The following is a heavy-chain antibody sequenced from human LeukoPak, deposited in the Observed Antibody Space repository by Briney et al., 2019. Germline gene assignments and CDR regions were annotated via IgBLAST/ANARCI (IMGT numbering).Heavy chain of an antibody. CDR2: IYHSGNT. CDR3: AREIVAGLGVSFDI. Sequence: SETLSLTCTVSGYSISSGYYWGWIRQPPGKGLEWIGSIYHSGNTYYKTSLKSRVAISVDTSKNQFSLKLSSVTAADTAVYYCAREIVAGLGVSFDIWGQGTMVTVSS. CDR1: GYSISSGYY. V-gene: IGHV4-38-2*02. J-gene: IGHJ3*02. D-gene: IGHD6-19*01.